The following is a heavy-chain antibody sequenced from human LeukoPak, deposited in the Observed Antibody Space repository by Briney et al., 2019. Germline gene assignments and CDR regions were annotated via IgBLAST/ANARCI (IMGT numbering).Heavy chain of an antibody. Sequence: GGSLRLSCAASGFTFSSYAMHWVRQAPGKGLEWVAVISYDGSNKYYADSVKGRLTISRDNAKNSLYLQMNSLRAEDTAVYYCAELGITMIGGVWGKGTTVTISS. D-gene: IGHD3-10*02. J-gene: IGHJ6*04. CDR1: GFTFSSYA. CDR2: ISYDGSNK. CDR3: AELGITMIGGV. V-gene: IGHV3-30*04.